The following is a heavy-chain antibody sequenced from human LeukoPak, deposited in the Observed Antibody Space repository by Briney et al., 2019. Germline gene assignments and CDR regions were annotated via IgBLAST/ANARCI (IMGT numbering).Heavy chain of an antibody. CDR1: GFTFSSYS. Sequence: TGGSLRLSCAASGFTFSSYSMNWVRQAPGKGLEWVSSISSSSSYIYYADSVKGRFTISRDNAKNSLYLQMNSLRAEDTAVYYCARGSGSGSYWYYGMDVWGQGTTVTVSS. CDR3: ARGSGSGSYWYYGMDV. V-gene: IGHV3-21*04. D-gene: IGHD3-10*01. J-gene: IGHJ6*02. CDR2: ISSSSSYI.